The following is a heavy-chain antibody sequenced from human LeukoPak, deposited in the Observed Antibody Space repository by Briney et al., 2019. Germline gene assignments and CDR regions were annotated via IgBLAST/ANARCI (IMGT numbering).Heavy chain of an antibody. CDR2: INHSGST. J-gene: IGHJ4*02. Sequence: SETLSLNCAVYGGSFSGYYWSWIRQPPGKGLEWIGEINHSGSTNYNPSLKSRVTISVDTSKNQFSLKLSSVTAAGTAVYYCARLGAYDYVWGSYRHPGRLDYWGQGTLVTVSS. V-gene: IGHV4-34*01. CDR3: ARLGAYDYVWGSYRHPGRLDY. D-gene: IGHD3-16*02. CDR1: GGSFSGYY.